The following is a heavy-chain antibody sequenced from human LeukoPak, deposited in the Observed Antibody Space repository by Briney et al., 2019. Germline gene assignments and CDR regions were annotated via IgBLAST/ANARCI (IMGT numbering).Heavy chain of an antibody. J-gene: IGHJ5*02. Sequence: PSETLSLTCAVSGYSISSGYYWGWIRQPPGKGLEWIGSIYHSGSTYYNPSLKSRVTISVGTSKNQFSLKLNSVTAADTAVYYCARTDIVVVPAAILGSWVDPWGQGTMVTVSS. CDR2: IYHSGST. V-gene: IGHV4-38-2*01. CDR3: ARTDIVVVPAAILGSWVDP. CDR1: GYSISSGYY. D-gene: IGHD2-2*02.